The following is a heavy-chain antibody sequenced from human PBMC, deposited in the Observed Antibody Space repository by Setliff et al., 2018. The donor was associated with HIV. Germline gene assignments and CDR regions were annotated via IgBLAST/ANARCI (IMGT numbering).Heavy chain of an antibody. V-gene: IGHV1-3*01. CDR2: INAGNGNR. D-gene: IGHD7-27*01. CDR1: GYTFKSYD. CDR3: ARDKTGDLWYFDS. J-gene: IGHJ4*02. Sequence: ASVKVSCKTSGYTFKSYDINWVRQAPGQRPEWMARINAGNGNREYSPKFQGRVTITADTSASTMYMELSSLRSEDTAVYYCARDKTGDLWYFDSWGQGTLVTLSS.